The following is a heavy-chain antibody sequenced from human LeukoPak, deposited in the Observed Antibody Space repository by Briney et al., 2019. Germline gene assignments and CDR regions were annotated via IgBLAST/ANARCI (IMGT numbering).Heavy chain of an antibody. CDR1: GDSVSSNSAI. CDR2: TYYRSKWYD. V-gene: IGHV6-1*01. J-gene: IGHJ6*04. D-gene: IGHD2-21*02. CDR3: ARDGGYCGGDCFVDV. Sequence: SQTLSLACAISGDSVSSNSAIWSWIRQSPSRGLEWLGRTYYRSKWYDDYAVSVKSRITINPDTSKNQFSLQLNSVTPEDTAVYYCARDGGYCGGDCFVDVWGKGTTVTVSS.